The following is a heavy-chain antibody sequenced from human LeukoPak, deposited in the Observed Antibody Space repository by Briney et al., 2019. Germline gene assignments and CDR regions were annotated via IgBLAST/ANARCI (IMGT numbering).Heavy chain of an antibody. J-gene: IGHJ4*02. CDR1: GSTFSTYW. V-gene: IGHV3-7*01. CDR2: IREDGGEQ. CDR3: ASVISTRLSMIRRVTGGFDY. Sequence: GGSLRLSCAASGSTFSTYWMSWVRQAPGKGLEWVANIREDGGEQFYVDSVKGRFTISRDNAKNSLYLQMNSLRAEDTAVYYCASVISTRLSMIRRVTGGFDYWGQGTLVTVSS. D-gene: IGHD3-10*01.